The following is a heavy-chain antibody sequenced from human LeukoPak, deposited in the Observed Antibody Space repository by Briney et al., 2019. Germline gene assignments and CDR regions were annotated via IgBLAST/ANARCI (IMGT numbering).Heavy chain of an antibody. CDR2: IYYSGST. D-gene: IGHD6-19*01. J-gene: IGHJ4*02. V-gene: IGHV4-59*01. CDR1: GGSISSYY. CDR3: ARSYSSGLEFDY. Sequence: PSETLSLTCTVSGGSISSYYWSWIRHPPGKGLELIGYIYYSGSTNYNSSLKSRVTISVDTSKNQFSLKLSSVTAADTAVYYCARSYSSGLEFDYWGQGTLVTVSS.